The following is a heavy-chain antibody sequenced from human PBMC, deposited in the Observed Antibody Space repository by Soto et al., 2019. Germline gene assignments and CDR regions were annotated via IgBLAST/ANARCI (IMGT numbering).Heavy chain of an antibody. CDR1: GYTFTSYD. V-gene: IGHV1-8*01. J-gene: IGHJ6*02. Sequence: VASVKVSCKASGYTFTSYDINWVRQAPGQGLEWMGWMNPNSGNTGYAQKFQGRVTMTRNTSISTAYMELSSLRSEDTAVYYCARSPNKPLNGDYYYVMDVWGQGTTVTVSS. D-gene: IGHD2-8*01. CDR2: MNPNSGNT. CDR3: ARSPNKPLNGDYYYVMDV.